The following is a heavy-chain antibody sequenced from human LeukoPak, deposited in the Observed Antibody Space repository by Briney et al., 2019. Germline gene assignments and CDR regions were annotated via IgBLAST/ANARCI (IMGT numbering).Heavy chain of an antibody. CDR1: GGSIRTYY. CDR2: IYYSGNS. D-gene: IGHD3-22*01. Sequence: TSETLALTCTVSGGSIRTYYGIWIRQPPGKGREGIGYIYYSGNSNYNPSLKSRVTISVDKSKNQFSLKLSSVTAADTAVYYCAGLGASGNGYLSWFDPWGQGTLVTVSS. V-gene: IGHV4-59*01. J-gene: IGHJ5*02. CDR3: AGLGASGNGYLSWFDP.